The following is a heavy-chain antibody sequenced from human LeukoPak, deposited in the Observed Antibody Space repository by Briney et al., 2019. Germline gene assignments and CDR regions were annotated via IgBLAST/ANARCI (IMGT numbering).Heavy chain of an antibody. V-gene: IGHV4-34*01. Sequence: PSETLSLTCAVYGGSFSDYYWSWIRQPPGKGLEWIGEINHNGNTNYNPSLKSRVTISVDMSKNQFSLKLSSVTAADAAVYYCARETAMVTRHFDYWGQGTLVTVSS. CDR3: ARETAMVTRHFDY. CDR2: INHNGNT. D-gene: IGHD5-18*01. J-gene: IGHJ4*02. CDR1: GGSFSDYY.